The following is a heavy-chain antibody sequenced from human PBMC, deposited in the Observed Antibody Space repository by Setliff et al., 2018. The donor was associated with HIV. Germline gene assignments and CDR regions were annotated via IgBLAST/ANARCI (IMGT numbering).Heavy chain of an antibody. J-gene: IGHJ3*02. CDR3: ARDGYYDSSGYSAFDI. Sequence: GASVKVSCKASGYTFTDYYIHWVRQAPGQGLEWMGRINPNNGGTNYAQKFQGRVTMTRDTSIGTAYMELSRLRSDDTAVYYCARDGYYDSSGYSAFDIWGQGTMVTVSS. CDR2: INPNNGGT. CDR1: GYTFTDYY. V-gene: IGHV1-2*06. D-gene: IGHD3-22*01.